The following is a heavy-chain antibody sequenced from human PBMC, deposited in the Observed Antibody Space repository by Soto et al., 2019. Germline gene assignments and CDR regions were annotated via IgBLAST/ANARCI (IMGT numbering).Heavy chain of an antibody. J-gene: IGHJ6*02. CDR1: GDSVSSSSAA. V-gene: IGHV6-1*01. CDR3: AGVVWFRGMDV. Sequence: QVELQQSGPGLVKPSQTLSLTCDISGDSVSSSSAAWNWIRQSPSRGLEWLGRTYYRSKWIHEYKVSMASRITINPDTSKNQFSPAIYSVTPEDPAVYYCAGVVWFRGMDVWGQGTPVTVSS. D-gene: IGHD3-16*01. CDR2: TYYRSKWIH.